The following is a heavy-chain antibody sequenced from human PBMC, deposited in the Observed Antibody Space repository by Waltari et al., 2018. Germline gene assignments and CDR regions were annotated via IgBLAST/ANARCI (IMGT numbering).Heavy chain of an antibody. J-gene: IGHJ4*02. CDR1: GFTFNTYW. CDR2: IESEGSRI. D-gene: IGHD3-10*01. Sequence: EVQLVESGGGLVRPGGSLRLSCAASGFTFNTYWMHWVRQAPGKGLVWVARIESEGSRISYAASVKGRFTISRDNAKNTLYLQMNSLRAEDTAVYYCARGGGSLDYWGQGTQVTVSS. CDR3: ARGGGSLDY. V-gene: IGHV3-74*01.